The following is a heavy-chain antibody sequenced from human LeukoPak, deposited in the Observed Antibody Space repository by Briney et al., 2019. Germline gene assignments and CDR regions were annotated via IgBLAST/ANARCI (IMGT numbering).Heavy chain of an antibody. D-gene: IGHD2-8*01. CDR3: SRENGAFSPFGY. CDR2: ISLTGLT. V-gene: IGHV4-4*02. CDR1: GGSVTSTNW. J-gene: IGHJ4*02. Sequence: SETLSLTCDVSGGSVTSTNWWTWVRQPPGKGLEWIGEISLTGLTHYNPSLESRVTVSLDKSKNQLSLNLPSVTAADTAVYYCSRENGAFSPFGYWGQGTLVTVLS.